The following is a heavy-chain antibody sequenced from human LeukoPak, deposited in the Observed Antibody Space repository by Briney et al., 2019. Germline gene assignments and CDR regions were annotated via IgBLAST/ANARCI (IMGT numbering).Heavy chain of an antibody. CDR3: AKDRYSYGYVDAFDI. D-gene: IGHD5-18*01. CDR2: ISYDGSNK. V-gene: IGHV3-30*18. J-gene: IGHJ3*02. Sequence: QPGGSLRLSCAASGFTFSSYGMHWVRQAPVKGLEWVAVISYDGSNKYYADSVKGRFTISRDNSKNTLYLQMNSLRAEDTAVYYCAKDRYSYGYVDAFDIWGQGTMVTVSS. CDR1: GFTFSSYG.